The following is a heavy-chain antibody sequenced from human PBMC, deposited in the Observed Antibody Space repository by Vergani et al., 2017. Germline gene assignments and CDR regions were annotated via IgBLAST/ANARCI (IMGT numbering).Heavy chain of an antibody. V-gene: IGHV3-30-3*01. CDR1: GFTFSSYA. Sequence: QVQLVESGGGVVQPGRSLRLSCAASGFTFSSYAMHWVRQAPGKGLEWVAVISYDGSNKYYADSVKGRFTISRDNAKNSLYLQMNSLRAEDTAVYYCAGTMMRGDWGQGTLVTVSS. CDR2: ISYDGSNK. J-gene: IGHJ4*02. CDR3: AGTMMRGD. D-gene: IGHD3-10*01.